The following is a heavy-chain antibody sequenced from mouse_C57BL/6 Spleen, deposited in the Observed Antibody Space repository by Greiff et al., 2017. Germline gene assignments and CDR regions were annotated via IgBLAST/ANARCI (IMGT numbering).Heavy chain of an antibody. V-gene: IGHV5-12*01. CDR1: GFTFSDYY. CDR2: ISNGGGST. J-gene: IGHJ4*01. D-gene: IGHD2-3*01. Sequence: EVKLQESGGGLVQPGGSLKLSCAASGFTFSDYYMYWVRQTPEKRLEWVAYISNGGGSTYYPDTVKGRFTISRDNAKKPLYLQMSRLKSEDTAMYYCARHDGYYGGSMDYWGQGTSVTVSS. CDR3: ARHDGYYGGSMDY.